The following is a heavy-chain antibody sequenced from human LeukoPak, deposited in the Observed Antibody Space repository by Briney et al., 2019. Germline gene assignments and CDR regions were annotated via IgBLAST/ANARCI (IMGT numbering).Heavy chain of an antibody. Sequence: GGSLRLSCAASGFSFSAHWMTWVRQAPGTGLEWVAYINPAGSETYYVDPVKGRFSISRDNAKNFVYLQMNSLRAEDTAVYHCARFGYVAAVDVWGQGTPVTVSS. CDR3: ARFGYVAAVDV. V-gene: IGHV3-7*01. J-gene: IGHJ4*02. CDR1: GFSFSAHW. D-gene: IGHD2-15*01. CDR2: INPAGSET.